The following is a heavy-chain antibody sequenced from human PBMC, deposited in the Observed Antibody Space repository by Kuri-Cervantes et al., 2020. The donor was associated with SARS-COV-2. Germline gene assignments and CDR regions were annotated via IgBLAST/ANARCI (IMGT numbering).Heavy chain of an antibody. V-gene: IGHV4-30-2*01. CDR1: GGSISSSSYY. CDR2: ISQSGNT. J-gene: IGHJ6*03. CDR3: ARVSGDSRFSYYMDV. D-gene: IGHD7-27*01. Sequence: SCTVSGGSISSSSYYWSWSRQPPGKGLEWIGYISQSGNTYYSPSLKSRVTISVDRSKNQFSLKVSSVSAADTAVYYCARVSGDSRFSYYMDVWGTGTTVTVSS.